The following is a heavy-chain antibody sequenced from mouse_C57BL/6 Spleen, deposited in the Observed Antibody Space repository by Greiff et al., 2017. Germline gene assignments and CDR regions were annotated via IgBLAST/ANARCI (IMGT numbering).Heavy chain of an antibody. Sequence: QVQLKESGPELVKPGASVKISCKASGYAFSSSWMNWVKQRPGKGLEWIGRIYPGDGDTNYNGKFKGKATLTADKSSSTAYMQLSSLTSEDSAVYFCARDYGSPIDYWGQGTTLTVSS. V-gene: IGHV1-82*01. CDR3: ARDYGSPIDY. CDR2: IYPGDGDT. J-gene: IGHJ2*01. CDR1: GYAFSSSW. D-gene: IGHD1-1*01.